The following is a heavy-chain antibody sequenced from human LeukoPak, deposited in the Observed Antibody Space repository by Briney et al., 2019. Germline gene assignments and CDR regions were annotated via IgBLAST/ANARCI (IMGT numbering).Heavy chain of an antibody. J-gene: IGHJ4*02. CDR1: GGTFSSYA. CDR2: IIPIFGTA. V-gene: IGHV1-69*06. Sequence: GASVKVSCKASGGTFSSYAISWVRQAPGQGLEWMGGIIPIFGTANYAQKFQGRVTITADKSTSTAYMELSSLRSDDTAVYYCARDGYSYGYVRYYFDYWGQGTLVTVSS. CDR3: ARDGYSYGYVRYYFDY. D-gene: IGHD5-18*01.